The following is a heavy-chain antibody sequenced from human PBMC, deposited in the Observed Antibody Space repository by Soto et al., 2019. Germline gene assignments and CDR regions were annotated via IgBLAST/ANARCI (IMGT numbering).Heavy chain of an antibody. D-gene: IGHD3-9*01. J-gene: IGHJ6*02. CDR1: GDSVSSNSAA. CDR2: TYSRSKWYN. V-gene: IGHV6-1*01. CDR3: ARELRYFDWLLGGYYYYGMDV. Sequence: PSQTLSLTCVISGDSVSSNSAAWHWIRQSPSSGLEWLGRTYSRSKWYNDYAVSVNSRITINPDTSKNQFSLQLNSVTPEDTAEYYCARELRYFDWLLGGYYYYGMDVWGQGTTVTV.